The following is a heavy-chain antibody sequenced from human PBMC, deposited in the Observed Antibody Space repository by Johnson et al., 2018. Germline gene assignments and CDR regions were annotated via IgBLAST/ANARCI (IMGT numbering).Heavy chain of an antibody. D-gene: IGHD3-10*02. J-gene: IGHJ6*03. Sequence: VRLGESGAEVKEQGESLKICCKGSGYSFTSYWIGWVRPMPGKGLEWMGIIYPGDSDTRYSPSFQGQVTIPADKSISTAYLPWSSLKASDTAMYYCARHTMFYYMDVWGKGTTVTVSS. CDR2: IYPGDSDT. V-gene: IGHV5-51*01. CDR3: ARHTMFYYMDV. CDR1: GYSFTSYW.